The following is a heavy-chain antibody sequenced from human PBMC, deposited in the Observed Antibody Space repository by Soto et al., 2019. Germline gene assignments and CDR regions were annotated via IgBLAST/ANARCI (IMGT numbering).Heavy chain of an antibody. CDR2: INDRGSI. CDR1: GGSLSGYY. V-gene: IGHV4-34*01. Sequence: QVQLQQWGAGPWRPLETLSLTCGVSGGSLSGYYWAWIRQSPGKGLEWIGEINDRGSINYNPSLKSRVSISVATSKNHSSLNLRSVTAADTAVYYCARESHDILTGPPWVWYFDLWGRGTLVTVSS. J-gene: IGHJ2*01. D-gene: IGHD3-9*01. CDR3: ARESHDILTGPPWVWYFDL.